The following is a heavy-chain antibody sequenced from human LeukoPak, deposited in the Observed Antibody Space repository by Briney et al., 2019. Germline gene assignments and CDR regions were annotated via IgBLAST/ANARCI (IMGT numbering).Heavy chain of an antibody. D-gene: IGHD6-13*01. CDR3: ARGLVYSSSWYFHWFDP. V-gene: IGHV1-69*04. J-gene: IGHJ5*02. CDR1: GGTFSSYA. Sequence: SVTVSCKASGGTFSSYAISWVRQAPGQGLEWMGRIIPILGIANYAQKFQGRVTITADKSTSTAYMELSSLRSEDTAVYYCARGLVYSSSWYFHWFDPWGQGTLVTVSS. CDR2: IIPILGIA.